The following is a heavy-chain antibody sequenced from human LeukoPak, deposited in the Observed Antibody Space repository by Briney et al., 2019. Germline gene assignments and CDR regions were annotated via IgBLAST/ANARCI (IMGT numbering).Heavy chain of an antibody. CDR1: GFAFSTYW. J-gene: IGHJ4*02. V-gene: IGHV3-7*01. D-gene: IGHD3-3*01. CDR3: TRDFVF. Sequence: SGGSLRLSCAASGFAFSTYWMDWGRQAPGKGLEWVGNINHDGSVKHYVDSVRGRFTISRDNARNSVYLHMSALSVEDTAVYYCTRDFVFWGQGSLVTASS. CDR2: INHDGSVK.